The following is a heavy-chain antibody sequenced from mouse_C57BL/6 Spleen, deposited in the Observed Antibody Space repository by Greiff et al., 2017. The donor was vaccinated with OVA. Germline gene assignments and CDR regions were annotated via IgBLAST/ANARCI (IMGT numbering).Heavy chain of an antibody. J-gene: IGHJ2*01. Sequence: EVQLQQSGAELVRPGASVKLSCTASGFNIKDYYMHWVKQRPEQGLEWIGRIDPADGDTEYAPKFQGTATMTADTSSNTAYLQLSSLTSEDTAVDYCTTNYYGSSHLDYWGQGTTLTVSS. CDR1: GFNIKDYY. CDR2: IDPADGDT. V-gene: IGHV14-1*01. D-gene: IGHD1-1*01. CDR3: TTNYYGSSHLDY.